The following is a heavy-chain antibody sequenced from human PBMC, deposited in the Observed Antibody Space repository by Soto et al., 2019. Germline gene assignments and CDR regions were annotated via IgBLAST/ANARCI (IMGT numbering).Heavy chain of an antibody. J-gene: IGHJ4*02. V-gene: IGHV4-34*10. D-gene: IGHD5-12*01. CDR3: AKARDGYHGTFDY. CDR2: INHSGST. Sequence: NPSETLSLTCAVYGGSFSGYYWSWIRQPPGKGLEWIGEINHSGSTNYNPSLKSRVTMSRDKSKNTLYLQMNSLRAEDTAVYYCAKARDGYHGTFDYWGRGTLVTVSS. CDR1: GGSFSGYY.